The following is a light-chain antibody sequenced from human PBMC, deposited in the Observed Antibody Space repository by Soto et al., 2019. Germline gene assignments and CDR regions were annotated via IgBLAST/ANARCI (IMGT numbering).Light chain of an antibody. CDR2: GEA. CDR3: QQYHNWPA. V-gene: IGKV3-15*01. CDR1: QSVFSS. J-gene: IGKJ1*01. Sequence: EIVLTQSPATLSVSPGERATLSCRASQSVFSSLAWFQQKPGQAPRLLIYGEATRATGIPARFSGSGSGKEFSLTISSLQAEDFAVDYCQQYHNWPAFGQGTKVEIK.